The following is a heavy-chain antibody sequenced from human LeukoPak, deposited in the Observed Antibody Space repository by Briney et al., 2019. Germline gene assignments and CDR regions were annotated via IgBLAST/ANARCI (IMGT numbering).Heavy chain of an antibody. CDR3: ARMADYYDSSGYYYFDY. CDR1: GFTFSSYS. CDR2: ISSSSSYI. D-gene: IGHD3-22*01. Sequence: PGGSLRLSCAASGFTFSSYSMNWVRQAPGKGLEWVSSISSSSSYIYYADSVKGRFTISRDNAKNSLYLQMNSLRAEDTAVYYCARMADYYDSSGYYYFDYWGQGTLVTVSS. J-gene: IGHJ4*02. V-gene: IGHV3-21*01.